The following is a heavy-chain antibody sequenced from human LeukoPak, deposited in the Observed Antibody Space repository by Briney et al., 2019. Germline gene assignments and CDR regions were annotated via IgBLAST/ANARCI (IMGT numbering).Heavy chain of an antibody. CDR1: GFYFSSYW. Sequence: PGGSLRLSCAASGFYFSSYWMSWVRQAPGKGMEWVANIKQDGSEKYYVDSVKGRFTISRDNAKNSLYLQMNSLRAEDTAVYYCARDRRGPFDYWGQGTLVTVSS. J-gene: IGHJ4*02. D-gene: IGHD3-10*01. CDR2: IKQDGSEK. CDR3: ARDRRGPFDY. V-gene: IGHV3-7*03.